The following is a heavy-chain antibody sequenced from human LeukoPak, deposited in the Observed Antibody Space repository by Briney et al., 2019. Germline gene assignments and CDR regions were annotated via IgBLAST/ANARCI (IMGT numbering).Heavy chain of an antibody. CDR2: ISSTSDSI. V-gene: IGHV3-21*06. Sequence: GGSLRLSCAASGLAFRTCTMNCVRQAPGKGLEWVSFISSTSDSIYYADSVKGRFTISRDNAKNSLFLQMNSLREEDTAVYYCGGEFSSSPASMDVWGQGATVTVSS. CDR1: GLAFRTCT. D-gene: IGHD6-13*01. J-gene: IGHJ6*02. CDR3: GGEFSSSPASMDV.